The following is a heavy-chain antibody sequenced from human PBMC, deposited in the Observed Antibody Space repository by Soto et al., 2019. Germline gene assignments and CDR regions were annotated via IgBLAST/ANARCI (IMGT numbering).Heavy chain of an antibody. V-gene: IGHV4-39*01. D-gene: IGHD6-6*01. CDR3: ARRSSSSLGSLFDP. J-gene: IGHJ5*02. CDR2: FYDGNT. CDR1: GGSITRRSSY. Sequence: SETLSLTCIVSGGSITRRSSYWAWIRQPPGKGLEWVGTFYDGNTYHNPSLRSRITIAVDTSKNQFSLKLSSVTPTDTAVYYCARRSSSSLGSLFDPWGRGVLVTVSS.